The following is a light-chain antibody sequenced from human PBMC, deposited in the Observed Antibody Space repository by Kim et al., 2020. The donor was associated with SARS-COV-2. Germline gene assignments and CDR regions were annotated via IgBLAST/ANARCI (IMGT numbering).Light chain of an antibody. Sequence: EIVMTQSPATLSVSPGERATLSCRASQSVSSNLAWYQQKPGQAPRLLICAASTRATGIPARFSGSGSGTEFTLTISSLQSEDFAVYYCQQYNTWPRTFGQGTKVEIK. CDR2: AAS. V-gene: IGKV3-15*01. CDR1: QSVSSN. J-gene: IGKJ1*01. CDR3: QQYNTWPRT.